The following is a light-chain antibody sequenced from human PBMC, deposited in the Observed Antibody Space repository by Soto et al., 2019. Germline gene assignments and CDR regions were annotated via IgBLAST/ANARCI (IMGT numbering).Light chain of an antibody. Sequence: QSVLTQPPSVSGAPGQRVTISCTGISSNIGAGIDVHLYQKFPGTAPKLLIYANTNLPSGVPDRFSGSKSGTSASLAITGIHAEDEADYYCQSYDNSLSGPVFGGGTQLTVL. CDR3: QSYDNSLSGPV. J-gene: IGLJ2*01. CDR1: SSNIGAGID. CDR2: ANT. V-gene: IGLV1-40*01.